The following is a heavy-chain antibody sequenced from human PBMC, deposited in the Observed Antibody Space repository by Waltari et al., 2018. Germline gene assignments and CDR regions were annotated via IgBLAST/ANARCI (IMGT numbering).Heavy chain of an antibody. CDR1: GFTFSSSG. CDR2: ISYDGSNK. V-gene: IGHV3-30*18. D-gene: IGHD6-19*01. CDR3: AKDRIRGIAVAGIDY. J-gene: IGHJ4*02. Sequence: QVQLVESGGGVVQPGRSLRLSCAASGFTFSSSGMHWVRQAPGKGLEWVAVISYDGSNKYYADYVKGRFTISRDNSKNTLYLQMNSLRAEDTAVYYCAKDRIRGIAVAGIDYWGQGTLVTVSS.